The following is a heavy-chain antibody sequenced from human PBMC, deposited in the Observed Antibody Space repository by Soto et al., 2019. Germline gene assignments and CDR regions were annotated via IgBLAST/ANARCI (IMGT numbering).Heavy chain of an antibody. CDR1: GYTFTSYY. Sequence: QVQLVQSGAEVKKPGASVKVSCKASGYTFTSYYMHWVRQAPGQGLEWMGIINPSGGSTSYAQKFQGRVTITADKSTSTAYMELSSLRSEDTAVYYCAARQYSSSSRIGMDVWGQGTTVTVSS. CDR2: INPSGGST. D-gene: IGHD6-6*01. J-gene: IGHJ6*02. V-gene: IGHV1-46*01. CDR3: AARQYSSSSRIGMDV.